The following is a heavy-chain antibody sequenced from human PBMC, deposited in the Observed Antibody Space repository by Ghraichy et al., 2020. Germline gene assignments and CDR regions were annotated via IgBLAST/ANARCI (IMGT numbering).Heavy chain of an antibody. D-gene: IGHD4-17*01. CDR3: ASLSDYGENYFDS. J-gene: IGHJ4*02. CDR1: GDSVSSGGYS. V-gene: IGHV4-30-4*07. CDR2: IHYLGTT. Sequence: SETLSLTCAVSGDSVSSGGYSWDWLRQSPGKGLEWIGSIHYLGTTHYNPAFKSRLTISVDTSKNQFSLKVSDVTAADTAVYYCASLSDYGENYFDSWGQGTLVTVSS.